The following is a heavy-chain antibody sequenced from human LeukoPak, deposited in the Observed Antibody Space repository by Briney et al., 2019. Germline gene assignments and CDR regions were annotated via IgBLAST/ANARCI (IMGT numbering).Heavy chain of an antibody. V-gene: IGHV3-64D*09. D-gene: IGHD3-10*01. CDR3: VRSSASSGPNCFDP. Sequence: GGSLRLSCSASGFTFSTYAMHWVRQAPGKGLECVSAISSDGDSTYNADSVKGRFTISRDNSKNTLYLQMSNLRTEDTAVYYCVRSSASSGPNCFDPWGQGTLVTVSS. CDR1: GFTFSTYA. J-gene: IGHJ5*02. CDR2: ISSDGDST.